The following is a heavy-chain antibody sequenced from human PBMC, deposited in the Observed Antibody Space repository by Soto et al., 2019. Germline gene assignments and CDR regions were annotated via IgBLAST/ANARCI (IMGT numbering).Heavy chain of an antibody. D-gene: IGHD3-9*01. J-gene: IGHJ5*02. V-gene: IGHV3-74*01. CDR2: INSDGSST. CDR1: GFTFSSYW. Sequence: EVQLVESGGGLVQPGGSLRLSCAASGFTFSSYWMHWVRQAPGKGLVWVSRINSDGSSTSYADSVKGRFTISRDNAKNTLYLQMTSLRAEDTAVYYCARDRDILTGANWFDPWGQGTLVTVSS. CDR3: ARDRDILTGANWFDP.